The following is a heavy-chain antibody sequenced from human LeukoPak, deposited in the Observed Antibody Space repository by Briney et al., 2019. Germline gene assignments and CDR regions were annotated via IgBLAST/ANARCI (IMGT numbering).Heavy chain of an antibody. CDR2: INPNSGDT. CDR3: ARGSDDASDI. V-gene: IGHV1-2*02. Sequence: ASVKVSCKASGYTFIVHYMYWVRQAPGQGLEWMGWINPNSGDTNSAQNFQGRVTMTRDTSISTAYMELSRLTSDDTAVYYCARGSDDASDIWGQGTMVTVSS. J-gene: IGHJ3*02. CDR1: GYTFIVHY.